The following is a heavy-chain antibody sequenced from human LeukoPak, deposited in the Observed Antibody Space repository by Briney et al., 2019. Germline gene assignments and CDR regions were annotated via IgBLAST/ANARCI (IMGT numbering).Heavy chain of an antibody. CDR3: AKRSPWVATFDY. J-gene: IGHJ4*02. CDR1: GGSFSGYY. D-gene: IGHD4-17*01. CDR2: INHSGST. V-gene: IGHV4-34*01. Sequence: SETLSLTCAVYGGSFSGYYWSWIRQPPGKWLEWIGEINHSGSTNYNPSLKSRVTISVDTSKNQFSLKLSSVTAADTAVYYCAKRSPWVATFDYWGQGTLVTVSS.